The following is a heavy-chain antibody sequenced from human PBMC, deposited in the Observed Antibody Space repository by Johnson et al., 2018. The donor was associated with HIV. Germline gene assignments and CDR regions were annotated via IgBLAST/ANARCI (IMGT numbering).Heavy chain of an antibody. Sequence: VQLVESGGGLVKPGGSLRLSCAASGFTFSSYGMHWVRQVPGKGLVWVSRINKDGSDTTYGDTVMGRFTISRDDAKNTLYLQMNSLKTEDTAVYYCTTWPYYYDTSEDAFDIWCQGTMVTVSS. D-gene: IGHD3-22*01. CDR2: INKDGSDT. V-gene: IGHV3-74*02. CDR1: GFTFSSYG. CDR3: TTWPYYYDTSEDAFDI. J-gene: IGHJ3*02.